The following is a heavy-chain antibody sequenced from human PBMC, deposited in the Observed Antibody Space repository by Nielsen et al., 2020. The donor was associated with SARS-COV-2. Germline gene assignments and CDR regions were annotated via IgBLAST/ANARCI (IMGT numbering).Heavy chain of an antibody. D-gene: IGHD6-6*01. CDR1: GGSISSYY. Sequence: SETLSLTCTVSGGSISSYYWGWIRQPPGKGLEWIGSIYYSGSTYYNPSLKSRVTISVDTSKNQFSLKLSSVTAADTAVYYCARLQYRYYYMDVWGKGTTVTVSS. CDR2: IYYSGST. V-gene: IGHV4-39*01. J-gene: IGHJ6*03. CDR3: ARLQYRYYYMDV.